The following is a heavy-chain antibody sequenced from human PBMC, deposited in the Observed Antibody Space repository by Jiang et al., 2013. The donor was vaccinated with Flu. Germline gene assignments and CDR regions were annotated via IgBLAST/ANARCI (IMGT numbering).Heavy chain of an antibody. J-gene: IGHJ5*02. CDR1: RYTFTYYA. CDR2: IDLSNADT. V-gene: IGHV1-3*01. CDR3: ARSQLCRDNCQNWFDP. Sequence: SGAEVKEPGASVKVSCKASRYTFTYYAMHWVRQAPGQRFEWMGWIDLSNADTRYSQKFQGRVTITRDTSALTAYLELYSLTSEDTAVYYCARSQLCRDNCQNWFDPWGQGTLVTVSS. D-gene: IGHD1-1*01.